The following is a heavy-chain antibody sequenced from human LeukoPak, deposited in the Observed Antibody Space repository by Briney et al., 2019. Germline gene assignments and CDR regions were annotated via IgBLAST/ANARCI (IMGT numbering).Heavy chain of an antibody. CDR2: INSDGSST. CDR3: AKVRVGSGWSEFDS. CDR1: RFTFSSYW. D-gene: IGHD6-19*01. V-gene: IGHV3-74*01. Sequence: GGSLRLSCAASRFTFSSYWMHWVRQAPGKGLVWVSRINSDGSSTSYADSVKGRFTISRDNAKNTLILQMSSLRSEDTAVYYCAKVRVGSGWSEFDSWGQGTLVTVSS. J-gene: IGHJ4*02.